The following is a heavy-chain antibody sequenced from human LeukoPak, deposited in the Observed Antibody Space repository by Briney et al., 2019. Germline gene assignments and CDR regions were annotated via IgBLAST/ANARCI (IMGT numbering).Heavy chain of an antibody. J-gene: IGHJ4*02. CDR1: GYSFTSYW. V-gene: IGHV5-51*01. D-gene: IGHD2-2*01. CDR2: IYPGDSET. Sequence: GESLKISCKGSGYSFTSYWIGWVRQMPGKGLEWMGIIYPGDSETRYSPSFQGQVTISADKSISTAYLQWSSLKASDTAMYYCARLREDCSSTSCYRSPGTTADYWGQGTLVTVSS. CDR3: ARLREDCSSTSCYRSPGTTADY.